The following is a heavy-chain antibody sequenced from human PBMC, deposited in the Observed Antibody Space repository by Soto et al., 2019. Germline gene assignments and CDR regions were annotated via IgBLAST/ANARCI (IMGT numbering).Heavy chain of an antibody. Sequence: EVQLVESGGGLVQPGESLRLSCAASGFTFSNYWMHWVRQAPGEELVWVSRIKGDGSSRDYADSVKGRFTVSRDNAENTVYLQMNSLRAEDSATYYCARGGLYAYYNDIWGQGTLVTVSS. CDR1: GFTFSNYW. CDR2: IKGDGSSR. CDR3: ARGGLYAYYNDI. V-gene: IGHV3-74*01. D-gene: IGHD3-10*01. J-gene: IGHJ4*02.